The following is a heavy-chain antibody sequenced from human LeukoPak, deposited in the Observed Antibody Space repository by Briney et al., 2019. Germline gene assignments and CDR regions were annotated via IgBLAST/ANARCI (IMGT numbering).Heavy chain of an antibody. CDR2: ISYDGSNE. D-gene: IGHD3-10*01. Sequence: GGSLRLSCAASGFTFSYYAMHWVRQAPGKELEWVAVISYDGSNEYYADSVKGRFTISRDNSKNTLSLQMNTLRPEDTAVYYCARPIDNGSGSYYFDYWGQGTLVTVSS. CDR3: ARPIDNGSGSYYFDY. V-gene: IGHV3-30-3*01. CDR1: GFTFSYYA. J-gene: IGHJ4*02.